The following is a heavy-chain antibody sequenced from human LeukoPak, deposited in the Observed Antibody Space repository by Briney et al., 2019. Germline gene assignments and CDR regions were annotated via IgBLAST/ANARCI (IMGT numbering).Heavy chain of an antibody. J-gene: IGHJ4*02. Sequence: PSQTLSLTCTVSGGSISSGDYYWSWIRQPPGKGLEWIGYIYYSGSTYYNPSLKSRVTISVDTSKNQFSLKLSSVTAADTAVYYCARDAPPTAVIDYWGQGTLVTVSS. CDR2: IYYSGST. CDR3: ARDAPPTAVIDY. V-gene: IGHV4-30-4*08. D-gene: IGHD1-1*01. CDR1: GGSISSGDYY.